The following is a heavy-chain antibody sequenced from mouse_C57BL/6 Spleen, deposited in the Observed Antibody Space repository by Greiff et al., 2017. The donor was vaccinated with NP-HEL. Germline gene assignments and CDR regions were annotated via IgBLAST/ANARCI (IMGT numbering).Heavy chain of an antibody. CDR3: ARPGGSSYWYFDV. V-gene: IGHV5-17*01. CDR1: GFTFSDYG. J-gene: IGHJ1*03. D-gene: IGHD1-1*01. Sequence: EVKLVESGGGLVKPGGSLKLSCAASGFTFSDYGMHWVRQAPEKGLEWVAYISSGSSTIYYADTVKGRFTISRDNAKTTLFLQMTSLRSEDTAMYYCARPGGSSYWYFDVWGTGTTVTVSS. CDR2: ISSGSSTI.